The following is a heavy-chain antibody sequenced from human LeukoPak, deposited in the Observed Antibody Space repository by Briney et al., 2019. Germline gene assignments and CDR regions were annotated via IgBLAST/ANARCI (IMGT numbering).Heavy chain of an antibody. CDR2: IWYDGSNK. CDR1: GFTFSSYG. CDR3: ARKYYYYYMDV. J-gene: IGHJ6*03. Sequence: GRSLRLSCAASGFTFSSYGMHWVRQAPGKGLEWVAVIWYDGSNKYYADSVKGRFTISRDNSKNTLYLQMNSLRAEDTAVYYCARKYYYYYMDVWGKGTTVTVSS. V-gene: IGHV3-33*01.